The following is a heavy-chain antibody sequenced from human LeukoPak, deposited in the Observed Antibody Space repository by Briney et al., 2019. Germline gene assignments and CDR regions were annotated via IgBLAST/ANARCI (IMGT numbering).Heavy chain of an antibody. J-gene: IGHJ5*02. CDR3: ARYRAFRSLTRGENWFDP. D-gene: IGHD1-14*01. CDR1: GGSISSSSYY. V-gene: IGHV4-39*01. Sequence: SETLSLTCTVSGGSISSSSYYWGWIRQPPGKGLEWIGSIYYSGSTYYNPSLKSRVTISVDTSKNQFSLKLSSVTAADTAVYYSARYRAFRSLTRGENWFDPWGQGTLVTVSS. CDR2: IYYSGST.